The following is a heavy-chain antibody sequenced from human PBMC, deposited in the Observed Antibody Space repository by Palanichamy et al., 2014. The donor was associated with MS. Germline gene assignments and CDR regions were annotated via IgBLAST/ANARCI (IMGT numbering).Heavy chain of an antibody. CDR3: VRTGVTGYYYGMDV. V-gene: IGHV3-48*02. CDR1: GFTSSSHS. J-gene: IGHJ6*02. D-gene: IGHD1-14*01. Sequence: EVQLVESGGGLVQPGGSLRLSCAASGFTSSSHSLNWVRQAPGKGLEWVSFISSSSSTIKYADSVKGRFTISRGNAKNSLYLQMNSLRDEDTAVYYCVRTGVTGYYYGMDVWGQGTTVTVSS. CDR2: ISSSSSTI.